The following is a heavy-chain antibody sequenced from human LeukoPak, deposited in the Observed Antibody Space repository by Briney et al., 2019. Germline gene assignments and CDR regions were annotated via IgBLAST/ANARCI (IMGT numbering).Heavy chain of an antibody. J-gene: IGHJ5*02. D-gene: IGHD2-2*03. Sequence: GGSLRLSCAASGFTFSDYAMYWVRQAPGKGLEWVVFIRYDGSNKYYADSVKGRFTISRDNSKNTLYLQMNSLRAEDTAVYYCARYIGYCSSTSCQGWFDPWGQGTLVTVSS. CDR3: ARYIGYCSSTSCQGWFDP. CDR1: GFTFSDYA. CDR2: IRYDGSNK. V-gene: IGHV3-30*02.